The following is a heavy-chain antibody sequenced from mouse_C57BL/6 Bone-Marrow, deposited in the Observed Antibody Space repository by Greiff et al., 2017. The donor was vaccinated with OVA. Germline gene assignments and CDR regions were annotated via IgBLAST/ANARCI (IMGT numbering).Heavy chain of an antibody. J-gene: IGHJ3*01. CDR1: GYTFTSYW. CDR3: ARDGYGPY. D-gene: IGHD1-1*02. V-gene: IGHV1-59*01. Sequence: QVQLKQSGAELVRPGTSVKLSCKASGYTFTSYWMHWVKQRPGQGLEWIGVIDPSDSYTNYNQKFKGKATLTVDTSSSTAYMQLSSLTSEDSAVYYCARDGYGPYWGQGTLVTVSA. CDR2: IDPSDSYT.